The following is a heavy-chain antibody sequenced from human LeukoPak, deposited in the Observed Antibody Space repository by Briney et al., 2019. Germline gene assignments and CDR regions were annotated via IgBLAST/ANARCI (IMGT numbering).Heavy chain of an antibody. CDR3: ARDYGPGSYPHYYYYEMDV. CDR1: GGSISSYY. CDR2: IYYSGST. Sequence: SETLSLTCTVSGGSISSYYWSWIRQPPGKGLEWIGYIYYSGSTNYNPSLKSRVTISVDTSKNQFSLKLSSVTAADTAVYYCARDYGPGSYPHYYYYEMDVWGKGTTVTVSS. V-gene: IGHV4-59*12. D-gene: IGHD3-10*01. J-gene: IGHJ6*04.